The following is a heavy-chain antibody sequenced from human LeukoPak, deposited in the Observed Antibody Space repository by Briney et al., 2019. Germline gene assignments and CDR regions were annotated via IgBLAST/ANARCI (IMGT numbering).Heavy chain of an antibody. D-gene: IGHD3-3*01. Sequence: SETLSLTCTVSGASISSNSWSWIRQPPGKGLEWIGYIYYGGNTNYNPSLQSRVTISVDTSKNQFSLQLKSVTAADTALYYCARDFQGITTFGVAPPGGFDPWGQGTLVIVSS. CDR2: IYYGGNT. V-gene: IGHV4-59*01. CDR1: GASISSNS. CDR3: ARDFQGITTFGVAPPGGFDP. J-gene: IGHJ5*02.